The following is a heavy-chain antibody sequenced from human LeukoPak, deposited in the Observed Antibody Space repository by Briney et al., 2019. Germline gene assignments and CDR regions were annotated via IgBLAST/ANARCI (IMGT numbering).Heavy chain of an antibody. J-gene: IGHJ4*02. CDR1: GGSISSSSYY. D-gene: IGHD6-13*01. CDR2: IYYSGST. V-gene: IGHV4-39*07. CDR3: ASGTAQQEDY. Sequence: SETLSLTCTVSGGSISSSSYYWGWIRQPPGKGLEWIGSIYYSGSTYYNPSLKSRVTISVDTSKNQFSLKLSSVTAADTAVYYCASGTAQQEDYWGQGTLVTVSS.